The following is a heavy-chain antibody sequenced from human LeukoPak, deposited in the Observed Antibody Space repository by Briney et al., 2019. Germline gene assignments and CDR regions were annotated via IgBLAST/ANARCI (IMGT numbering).Heavy chain of an antibody. CDR3: ARGFYDILTGYYYYYYGMDV. Sequence: SETLSLTCAVYGGPFSGYYWSWIRQPPGKGLEWIGEINHSGSTNYNPSLKSRVTISVDTSKNQFSLKLSSVTAADPAVYCCARGFYDILTGYYYYYYGMDVWGQGTTVTVSS. CDR1: GGPFSGYY. J-gene: IGHJ6*02. D-gene: IGHD3-9*01. CDR2: INHSGST. V-gene: IGHV4-34*01.